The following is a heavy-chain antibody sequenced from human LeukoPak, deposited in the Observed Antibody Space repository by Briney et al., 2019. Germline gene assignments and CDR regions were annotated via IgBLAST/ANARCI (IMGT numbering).Heavy chain of an antibody. V-gene: IGHV3-48*03. D-gene: IGHD3-22*01. CDR1: GFIFSRYE. CDR2: ISTSGSGI. J-gene: IGHJ4*02. Sequence: GGSLRLSCVASGFIFSRYEMNCVRQAPGKGLEWVSYISTSGSGIYYADSVKGRFTISRDNAKNSLYLQMNSLRAEDTAVYYCARRGFYDTSGYLFDYWGQGTLVTVSS. CDR3: ARRGFYDTSGYLFDY.